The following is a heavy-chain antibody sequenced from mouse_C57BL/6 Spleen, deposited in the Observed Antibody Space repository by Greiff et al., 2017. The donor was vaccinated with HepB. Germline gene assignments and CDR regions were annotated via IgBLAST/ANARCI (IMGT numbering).Heavy chain of an antibody. CDR3: TTPDGYYAMDY. V-gene: IGHV1-15*01. CDR2: IDPETGGN. J-gene: IGHJ4*01. Sequence: QVQLQQSGAELVRPGASVTLSCKASGYTFTDYEMHWVKQTPVHGLEWIGAIDPETGGNAYNQKFKGKAILTAYKSSSTAYMELRSLTSEDSAVYYCTTPDGYYAMDYWGQGTSVTVAS. D-gene: IGHD2-3*01. CDR1: GYTFTDYE.